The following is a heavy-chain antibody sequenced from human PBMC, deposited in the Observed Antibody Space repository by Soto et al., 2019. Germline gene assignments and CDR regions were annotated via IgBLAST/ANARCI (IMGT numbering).Heavy chain of an antibody. J-gene: IGHJ4*02. CDR3: AGIDYGDKQLDY. Sequence: GGSLRLSCAASGFTFSSYAMHWVRQAPGKGLEWVAVISYDVSNKYYADSVKGRFTISGDNSKNTLYLQMNSLRAEDTAVYYCAGIDYGDKQLDYWGQGTLVTVSS. V-gene: IGHV3-30-3*01. CDR2: ISYDVSNK. CDR1: GFTFSSYA. D-gene: IGHD4-17*01.